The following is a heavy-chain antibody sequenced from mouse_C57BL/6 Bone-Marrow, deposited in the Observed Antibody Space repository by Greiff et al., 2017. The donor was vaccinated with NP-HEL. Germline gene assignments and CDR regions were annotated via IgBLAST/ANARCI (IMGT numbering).Heavy chain of an antibody. Sequence: QVQLQQSGAELVKPGASVKLSCKASGYTFTSYWMHWVKQRPGQGLEWIGMIHPNSGSTNYNEKFKSKATLTVDKSSSTAYMQLSSLTSEDSAVYYCAGDGYYGFAYWGQGTLVTVSA. V-gene: IGHV1-64*01. CDR1: GYTFTSYW. J-gene: IGHJ3*01. CDR2: IHPNSGST. D-gene: IGHD2-3*01. CDR3: AGDGYYGFAY.